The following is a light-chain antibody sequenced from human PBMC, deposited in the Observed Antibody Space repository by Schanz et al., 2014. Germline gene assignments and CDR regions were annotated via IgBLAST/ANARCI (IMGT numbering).Light chain of an antibody. Sequence: EIVLTQSPGTLSLSPGERATLSCRASQSVSNNLAWYQQKPGQAPRLLIYGATSRATGISDRFSGSGSGTDFTLTISRLEPEDFAVYHCQQYGTSPRTFGQGTKVEI. CDR1: QSVSNN. CDR2: GAT. V-gene: IGKV3-20*01. CDR3: QQYGTSPRT. J-gene: IGKJ1*01.